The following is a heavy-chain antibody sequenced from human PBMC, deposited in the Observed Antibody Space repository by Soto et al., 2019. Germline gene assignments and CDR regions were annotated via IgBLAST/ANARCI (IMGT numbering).Heavy chain of an antibody. CDR1: GGTFSSYT. J-gene: IGHJ4*02. CDR2: IIPILGIA. D-gene: IGHD6-13*01. Sequence: SVKVSCKASGGTFSSYTISWVRQAPGQGLEWMGRIIPILGIANYAQKFQGRVTITADKSTSTAYMELSSLRSEDTAVYYCARNLGGIAAAGDFDYWGQGTLVTVSS. V-gene: IGHV1-69*02. CDR3: ARNLGGIAAAGDFDY.